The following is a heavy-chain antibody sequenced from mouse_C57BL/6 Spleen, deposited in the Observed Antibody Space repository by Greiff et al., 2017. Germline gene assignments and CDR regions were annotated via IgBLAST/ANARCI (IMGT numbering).Heavy chain of an antibody. CDR2: IHPNSCST. D-gene: IGHD1-1*01. Sequence: QVQLQQPGAELVKPGASVKLSCKASGYTFTSYWMHWVKQRPGQGLEWIGMIHPNSCSTNYNEKFKSKATLTVDKSSSTAYMQLSSLTSEDSAVYYCATYYYGSSLYFDVWGTGTTVTVSS. V-gene: IGHV1-64*01. J-gene: IGHJ1*03. CDR1: GYTFTSYW. CDR3: ATYYYGSSLYFDV.